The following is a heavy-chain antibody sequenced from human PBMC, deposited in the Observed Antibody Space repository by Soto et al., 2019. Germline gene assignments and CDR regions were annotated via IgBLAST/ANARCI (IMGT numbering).Heavy chain of an antibody. D-gene: IGHD2-21*02. Sequence: EVQLLGSGGGLVQPGGSLRLSCAASGFSFSSYAMTWVRQAPGKGLEWISGIGGSGGSTYYADSVEGRFTISRDNSKNTLSLQMNSLRAEDTAVYYCAKGGVTGYYYFMDVWGKGTTVTVSS. CDR3: AKGGVTGYYYFMDV. CDR2: IGGSGGST. CDR1: GFSFSSYA. V-gene: IGHV3-23*01. J-gene: IGHJ6*03.